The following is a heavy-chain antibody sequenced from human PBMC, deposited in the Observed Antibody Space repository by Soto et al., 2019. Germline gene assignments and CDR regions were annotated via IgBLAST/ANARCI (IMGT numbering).Heavy chain of an antibody. Sequence: QVQLVESGGGVVQPGRSLRLSCAASGFTVTNYGMHWIRQAPGKGLEWVAVIWHDGGNKYNADSVKGRFTISRDNSKNTLYLQMNSLRAEDTAVYSCARGNWNSGYFDYWGQGTLVTVSS. V-gene: IGHV3-33*01. CDR2: IWHDGGNK. CDR3: ARGNWNSGYFDY. CDR1: GFTVTNYG. D-gene: IGHD1-7*01. J-gene: IGHJ4*02.